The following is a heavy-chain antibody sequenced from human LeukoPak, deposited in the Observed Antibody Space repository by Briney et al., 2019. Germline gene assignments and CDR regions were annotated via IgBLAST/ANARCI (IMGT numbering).Heavy chain of an antibody. CDR1: GVSFSGYY. Sequence: SETLSLTCAVYGVSFSGYYWSWIRQPPGKGLEWIGEINHSGSTNYNPSLKSRVTISVDTSKNQISLKLSSVTAADTAVYYCARDLKPVVAAYAFDIWGQGTMVTVSS. J-gene: IGHJ3*02. V-gene: IGHV4-34*01. CDR3: ARDLKPVVAAYAFDI. D-gene: IGHD2-15*01. CDR2: INHSGST.